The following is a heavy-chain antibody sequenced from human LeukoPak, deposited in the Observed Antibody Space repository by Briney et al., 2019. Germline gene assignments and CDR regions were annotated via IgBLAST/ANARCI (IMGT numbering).Heavy chain of an antibody. CDR1: GFTFSSYA. J-gene: IGHJ6*03. Sequence: GGSLRLSCAASGFTFSSYAMSWVRQAPGKGLEWVANIKQDGSEKYYVDSVKGRFTISRDNAKNSLYLQMNSLRAEDTAVYYCARDRRVTYYYYYMDVWGKGTTVTVSS. CDR2: IKQDGSEK. D-gene: IGHD4-23*01. CDR3: ARDRRVTYYYYYMDV. V-gene: IGHV3-7*01.